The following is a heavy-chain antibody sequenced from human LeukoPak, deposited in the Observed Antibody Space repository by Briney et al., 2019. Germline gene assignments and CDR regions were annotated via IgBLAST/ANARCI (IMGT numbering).Heavy chain of an antibody. CDR2: INAGNGNT. V-gene: IGHV1-3*01. CDR1: GYTFTSYA. CDR3: AREREGQNYYDSSGFDPFDY. J-gene: IGHJ4*02. D-gene: IGHD3-22*01. Sequence: ASVKVSCKASGYTFTSYAMHWVRQAPGQRLEWMGWINAGNGNTKYSQKFQGRVTITRDTSASTAYMELSSLRSEDTAVYYCAREREGQNYYDSSGFDPFDYWGQGTLVTVSS.